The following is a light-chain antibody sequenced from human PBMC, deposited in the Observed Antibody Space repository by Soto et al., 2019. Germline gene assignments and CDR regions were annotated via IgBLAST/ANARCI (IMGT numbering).Light chain of an antibody. CDR3: SSDTTTYTQV. Sequence: QSALTQPASVSGSPGQSITISCTGTSSHVGGYNYVSWYQHHPGKVPKLMIYEVTNRPSGISNRFSGSKSGNTASLTISGLQAEEGADYYCSSDTTTYTQVFGGGTKLTVL. CDR2: EVT. CDR1: SSHVGGYNY. J-gene: IGLJ2*01. V-gene: IGLV2-14*01.